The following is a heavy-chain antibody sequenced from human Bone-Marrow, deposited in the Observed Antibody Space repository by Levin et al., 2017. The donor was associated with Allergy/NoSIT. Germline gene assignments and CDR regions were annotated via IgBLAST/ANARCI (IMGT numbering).Heavy chain of an antibody. CDR2: IYTTGRT. V-gene: IGHV4-61*02. J-gene: IGHJ6*03. CDR3: ARDRLASLYYYSMDV. CDR1: GGSISSGRYY. Sequence: PSETLSLTCSVSGGSISSGRYYFTWVRQSAGKGLEWIGRIYTTGRTNYNPSLESRVTISRDTFKKEVYLTLSSVTAADTAVYYCARDRLASLYYYSMDVWGRGTTVIVSS.